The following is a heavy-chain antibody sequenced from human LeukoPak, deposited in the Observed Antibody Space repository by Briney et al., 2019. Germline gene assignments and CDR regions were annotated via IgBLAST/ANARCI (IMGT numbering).Heavy chain of an antibody. CDR1: GFTFSSYA. D-gene: IGHD3-3*01. V-gene: IGHV3-30-3*01. CDR3: ARGRGRFLEWLLTDY. J-gene: IGHJ4*02. CDR2: ISYDGSNK. Sequence: PGGSLRLSCAASGFTFSSYAMHWVRQAPGKELEWVAVISYDGSNKYYADSVKGRFTISRDNSKNTLYLQMNSLRAEDTAVYYCARGRGRFLEWLLTDYWGQGTLVTVSS.